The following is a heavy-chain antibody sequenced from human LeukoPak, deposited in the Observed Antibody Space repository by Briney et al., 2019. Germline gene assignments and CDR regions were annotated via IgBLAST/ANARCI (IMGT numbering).Heavy chain of an antibody. V-gene: IGHV3-9*01. CDR3: VRDRCSSTSCHDSPNWFDP. Sequence: GRSLRLSCAASGFTFDDYAMHWVRQAPGKGLEWVSGVSWNSDSVAYADSVKGRFTISRDNAKNSLYLQMNSLRAEDTALYYCVRDRCSSTSCHDSPNWFDPWGQGTLVTVSS. D-gene: IGHD2-2*01. CDR1: GFTFDDYA. CDR2: VSWNSDSV. J-gene: IGHJ5*02.